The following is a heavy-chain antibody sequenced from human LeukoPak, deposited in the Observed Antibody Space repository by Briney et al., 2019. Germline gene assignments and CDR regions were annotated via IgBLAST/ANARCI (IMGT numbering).Heavy chain of an antibody. D-gene: IGHD1-26*01. CDR3: AREGGSYYKEYWFDP. CDR1: GYTFTSYG. V-gene: IGHV1-18*01. Sequence: ASVKVSCKASGYTFTSYGISWVRQAPGQGLEWMGWISAYNGNTNYAQKLQGRVTMTTDTSTGTAYMELRSLRSDDTAVYYCAREGGSYYKEYWFDPWGQGTLVTVSS. J-gene: IGHJ5*02. CDR2: ISAYNGNT.